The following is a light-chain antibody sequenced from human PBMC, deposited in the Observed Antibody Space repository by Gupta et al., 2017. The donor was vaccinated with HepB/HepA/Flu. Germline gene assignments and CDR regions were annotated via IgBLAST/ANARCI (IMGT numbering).Light chain of an antibody. CDR2: DAS. V-gene: IGKV3-11*01. J-gene: IGKJ5*01. CDR1: EGIMNH. Sequence: EIVLTQSPDILSLSPGNRAIFSCRASEGIMNHLAWYQQKPGQAPRLIIFDASTRATGVPARFSGSGSGTDFTLTISNLEPEDFAIYYCQQRRNWPPITFGQGTRLDIK. CDR3: QQRRNWPPIT.